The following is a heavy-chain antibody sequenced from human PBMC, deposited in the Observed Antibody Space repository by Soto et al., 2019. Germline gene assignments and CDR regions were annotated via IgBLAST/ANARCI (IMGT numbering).Heavy chain of an antibody. D-gene: IGHD6-6*01. V-gene: IGHV1-69*13. CDR3: AREYRYSSSPKWAGYYYYGMDV. CDR1: GGTFSSYA. CDR2: IIPIFGTA. J-gene: IGHJ6*02. Sequence: GASVKVSCKASGGTFSSYAISWVRQAPGQGLEWMGGIIPIFGTANYAQKFQGRVTITADESTSTAYMELSSLRSEDTAVYYCAREYRYSSSPKWAGYYYYGMDVWGQGTTVTVSS.